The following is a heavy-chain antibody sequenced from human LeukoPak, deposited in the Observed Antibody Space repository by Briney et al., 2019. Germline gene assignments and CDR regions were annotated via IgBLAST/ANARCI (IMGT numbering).Heavy chain of an antibody. Sequence: GGSLRLSCAASGFTFDDYAMHWVRQAPGKGLEWVALISGDGGSTYYADSVKGRFTISRDNSKNSLYLQMNRLRTEDPALYYCAKPNYGDYYYFDYWGQGTPVTVSS. CDR1: GFTFDDYA. CDR3: AKPNYGDYYYFDY. D-gene: IGHD4-17*01. J-gene: IGHJ4*02. CDR2: ISGDGGST. V-gene: IGHV3-43*02.